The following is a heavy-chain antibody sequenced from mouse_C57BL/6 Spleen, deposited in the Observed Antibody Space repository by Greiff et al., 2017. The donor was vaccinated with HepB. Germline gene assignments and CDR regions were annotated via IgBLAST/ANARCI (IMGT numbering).Heavy chain of an antibody. CDR1: GYSITSGYY. Sequence: EVQLVESGPGLVKPSQSLSLTCSVTGYSITSGYYWNWIRQFPGNKLEWMGYISYDGSNNYNPSLKNRISITRDTSKNQFFLKLNSVTTEDTATYYCAREGSSSAYWGQGTLVTVSA. D-gene: IGHD1-1*01. CDR3: AREGSSSAY. V-gene: IGHV3-6*01. CDR2: ISYDGSN. J-gene: IGHJ3*01.